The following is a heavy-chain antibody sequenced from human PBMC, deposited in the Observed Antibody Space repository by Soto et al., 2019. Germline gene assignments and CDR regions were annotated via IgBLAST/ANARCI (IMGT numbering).Heavy chain of an antibody. J-gene: IGHJ4*02. D-gene: IGHD4-17*01. CDR3: ARGGHDYGGNLDY. Sequence: SETLSLSYTVSGGSISSSTYYWGWMRQPPGKGLEWIASFFIGGNTYYNPSLKSRVTISVDTPKNQFSLKLSSVTAADTAVYYCARGGHDYGGNLDYWGQGTLVTVSS. CDR1: GGSISSSTYY. V-gene: IGHV4-39*07. CDR2: FFIGGNT.